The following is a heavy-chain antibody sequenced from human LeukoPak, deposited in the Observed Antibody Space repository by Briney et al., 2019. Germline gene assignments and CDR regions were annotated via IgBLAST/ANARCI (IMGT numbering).Heavy chain of an antibody. J-gene: IGHJ4*02. CDR1: GYSFPSHW. CDR3: ATVVVIASTQWHFDS. CDR2: IHPGDSDT. D-gene: IGHD2-21*01. Sequence: GESLKISCKGSGYSFPSHWIGWVRQMPGKGLEWMGLIHPGDSDTRYSPSFQGQVTISVAKSISTAYLQWSSLEASDTAMYYCATVVVIASTQWHFDSWGQGTLVTVSS. V-gene: IGHV5-51*01.